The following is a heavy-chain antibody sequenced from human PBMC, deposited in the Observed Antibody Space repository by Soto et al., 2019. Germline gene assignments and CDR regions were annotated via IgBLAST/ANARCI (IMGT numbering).Heavy chain of an antibody. J-gene: IGHJ4*02. CDR3: ARDPCPSVGDGYEIYFDY. V-gene: IGHV3-66*01. Sequence: GSLRLSCAASGFTVSSNYMSWVRQAPGKGLEWVSVIYSGGSTYYADSVKGRFTISRDNSKNTLYLQMNSLRAEDTAVYYCARDPCPSVGDGYEIYFDYWGQGTLVTVSS. CDR1: GFTVSSNY. D-gene: IGHD5-12*01. CDR2: IYSGGST.